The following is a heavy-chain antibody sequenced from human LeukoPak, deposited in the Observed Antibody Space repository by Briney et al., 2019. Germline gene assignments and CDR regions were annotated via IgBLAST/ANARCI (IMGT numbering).Heavy chain of an antibody. CDR1: GFSFGAYA. CDR2: LSWNNGDL. Sequence: PGGSLRLSCAASGFSFGAYAMYWVRQPPGKGLGWVSGLSWNNGDLHYADSVRGRFTISRDNAKNSLNLQMNSLRVEDMALYYCVRGPGMAVEKRYFDYWGQGTLVTVSS. V-gene: IGHV3-9*03. J-gene: IGHJ4*02. CDR3: VRGPGMAVEKRYFDY. D-gene: IGHD6-19*01.